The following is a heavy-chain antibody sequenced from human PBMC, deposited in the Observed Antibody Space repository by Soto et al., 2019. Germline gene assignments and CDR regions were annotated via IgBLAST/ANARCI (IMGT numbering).Heavy chain of an antibody. CDR3: VRDGPRGWNFDN. J-gene: IGHJ4*02. CDR1: GFTLSNYW. D-gene: IGHD6-19*01. V-gene: IGHV3-7*04. CDR2: INEYVSNK. Sequence: GSLRLSCAASGFTLSNYWMIWVRQAPVKGLEFVVNINEYVSNKNYVDSVKGRFIVSRDKAKNSLSLGMNRLRVYYTAVYYCVRDGPRGWNFDNWGEGTMVTVSS.